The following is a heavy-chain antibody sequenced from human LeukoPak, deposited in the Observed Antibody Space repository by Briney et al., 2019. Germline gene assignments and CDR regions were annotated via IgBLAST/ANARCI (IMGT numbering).Heavy chain of an antibody. Sequence: PGGSLRLSCAASGFTFSSYGMHWVRQAPGKGLEWVAVIWYDGSNKYYADSVKGRFTISRDNSKNTLYLQMNSLRAEDTAVYYCARGPPLLAAADIGGFDYWGQGTLVTVSS. J-gene: IGHJ4*02. CDR1: GFTFSSYG. CDR3: ARGPPLLAAADIGGFDY. D-gene: IGHD6-25*01. V-gene: IGHV3-33*01. CDR2: IWYDGSNK.